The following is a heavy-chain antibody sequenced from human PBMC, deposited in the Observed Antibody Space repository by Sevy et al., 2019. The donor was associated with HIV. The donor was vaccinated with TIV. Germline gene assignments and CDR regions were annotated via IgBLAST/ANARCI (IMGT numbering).Heavy chain of an antibody. V-gene: IGHV3-48*02. CDR2: ISSSSSTI. J-gene: IGHJ4*02. Sequence: GGSLRLSCAASGFTFSSYSMNWVRQAPSKGLEWVSYISSSSSTIYYADSVKGRFTISRDNAKNSLYLQMNSLRDEDTAVYYCARDANDYGDLDFDYWGQGTLVTVSS. CDR3: ARDANDYGDLDFDY. D-gene: IGHD4-17*01. CDR1: GFTFSSYS.